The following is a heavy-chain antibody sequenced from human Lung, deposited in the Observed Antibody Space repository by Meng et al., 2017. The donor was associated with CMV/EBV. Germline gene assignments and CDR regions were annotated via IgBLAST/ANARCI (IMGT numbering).Heavy chain of an antibody. CDR3: ARDQKHHAPAD. D-gene: IGHD1-14*01. J-gene: IGHJ1*01. Sequence: GGSLRLXCAASGFTFSSYAMHWVRQAPGKGLEWVAVISYDGSNKYYANSVKGRFTISRDNSKNTLYLQMNSLRAEDTAVYDCARDQKHHAPADWGQGTXVTVSS. CDR1: GFTFSSYA. V-gene: IGHV3-30*04. CDR2: ISYDGSNK.